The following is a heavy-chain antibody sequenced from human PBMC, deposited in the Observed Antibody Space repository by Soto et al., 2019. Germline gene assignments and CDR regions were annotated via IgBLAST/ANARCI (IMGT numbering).Heavy chain of an antibody. V-gene: IGHV4-4*02. CDR1: SGSISSSNW. CDR3: ARAELELRSFDY. Sequence: QVQLQESGPGLVKPSGTLSLTCAVSSGSISSSNWWSWVRQPPGKGLEWIGEIYHSGSTNYNPSLNSRVTISIDKSKDQFSLTLSSVTATDTAVYYCARAELELRSFDYWGQGTLVTVSS. CDR2: IYHSGST. D-gene: IGHD1-7*01. J-gene: IGHJ4*02.